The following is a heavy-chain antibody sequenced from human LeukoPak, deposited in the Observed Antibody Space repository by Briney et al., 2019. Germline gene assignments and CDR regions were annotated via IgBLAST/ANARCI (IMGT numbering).Heavy chain of an antibody. V-gene: IGHV3-30-3*01. Sequence: GRSLRLSCAASGFTFSSYAMQWVRQDPGKGLEWVAVISYDGSNKYYADSVKGRFTISRDNSKNTLYLQMNSLRAEDTAVYYCARDFPPPTGTRLPDYWGQGTLVTVSS. CDR3: ARDFPPPTGTRLPDY. CDR2: ISYDGSNK. D-gene: IGHD1-7*01. J-gene: IGHJ4*02. CDR1: GFTFSSYA.